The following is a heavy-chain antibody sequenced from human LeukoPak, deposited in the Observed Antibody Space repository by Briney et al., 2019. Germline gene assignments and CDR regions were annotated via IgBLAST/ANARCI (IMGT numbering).Heavy chain of an antibody. D-gene: IGHD1-26*01. J-gene: IGHJ4*02. Sequence: GASVKVSCKASGYTFTGYYMHWVRQAPGQGLEWMGWINPNSGGTNYAQKFQGRVTMTRDTSISTAYMELGRLRSDDTAVYYCARRGSSVGGSYYSFDYWGQGTLVTVSS. CDR2: INPNSGGT. CDR3: ARRGSSVGGSYYSFDY. V-gene: IGHV1-2*02. CDR1: GYTFTGYY.